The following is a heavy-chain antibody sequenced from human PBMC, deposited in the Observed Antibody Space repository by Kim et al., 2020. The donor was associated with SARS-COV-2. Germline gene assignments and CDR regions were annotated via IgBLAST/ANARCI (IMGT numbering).Heavy chain of an antibody. CDR2: INHSGRT. J-gene: IGHJ4*02. Sequence: SETLSLTCAVYGGSFSGYYWSWIRQPPGKGLEWIGEINHSGRTNYNPSLKSRVTISGDTSKNQFSLKLTSVTAADTAVYYCARRLSNNSGWGSHYFDLWGQGTLVTVSS. CDR1: GGSFSGYY. D-gene: IGHD3-10*01. V-gene: IGHV4-34*01. CDR3: ARRLSNNSGWGSHYFDL.